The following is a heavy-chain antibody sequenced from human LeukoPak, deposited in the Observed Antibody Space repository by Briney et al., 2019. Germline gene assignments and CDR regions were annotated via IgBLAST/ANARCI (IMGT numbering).Heavy chain of an antibody. CDR3: AKERNLEITVAGTIFDY. CDR1: RLIFSDYA. CDR2: IGGGPDDI. V-gene: IGHV3-23*01. J-gene: IGHJ4*02. D-gene: IGHD6-19*01. Sequence: PGGSLRLSCTTLRLIFSDYAMSWVRQAPGKGLEWVSTIGGGPDDIYYADAVKGRFTISRDNSKNMIYLEMSSLKAEDTAVYYCAKERNLEITVAGTIFDYWGQGALVTVSS.